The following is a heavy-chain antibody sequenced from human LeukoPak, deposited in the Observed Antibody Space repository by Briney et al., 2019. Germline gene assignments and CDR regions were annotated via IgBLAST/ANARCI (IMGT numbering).Heavy chain of an antibody. CDR2: SSAYNGNT. J-gene: IGHJ4*02. V-gene: IGHV1-18*01. CDR3: ARDLPAYTGYETHDY. CDR1: GYTFTHYS. D-gene: IGHD5-12*01. Sequence: ASVTVSCKTSGYTFTHYSIGWVRQAPGQGLEWMGWSSAYNGNTDYAQKFQGRVTMTTDTSTSTAYMELRSLRSDDTAVYYCARDLPAYTGYETHDYWGQGTLVTVSS.